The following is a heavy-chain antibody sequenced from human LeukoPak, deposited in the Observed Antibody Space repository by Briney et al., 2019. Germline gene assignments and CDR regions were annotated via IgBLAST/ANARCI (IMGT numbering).Heavy chain of an antibody. Sequence: ASVKVSCKASGYTFTSYGISWVRQAPGQGLEWVGWISAYNGNTNYAQKLQGRVTMTTDTSTSTASMELRSLRSDDTAVYYCAREKSRGYSYGRTNWFDPWGQGTLVTVSS. CDR2: ISAYNGNT. D-gene: IGHD5-18*01. CDR3: AREKSRGYSYGRTNWFDP. J-gene: IGHJ5*02. V-gene: IGHV1-18*04. CDR1: GYTFTSYG.